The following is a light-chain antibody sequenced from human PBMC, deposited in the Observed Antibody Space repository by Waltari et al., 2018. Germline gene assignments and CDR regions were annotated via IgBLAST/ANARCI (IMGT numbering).Light chain of an antibody. CDR2: GST. V-gene: IGLV1-40*01. Sequence: QSVLTQPPSVSGAPGPRVTIPCTGRGSNIGAAYDVPWYQQLPRAAPKLLIYGSTSRPLGVPARFFGSTSGTSASLAITGLQAEDEADYYCQSYDTSLSVVFGGGTKLTVL. J-gene: IGLJ3*02. CDR1: GSNIGAAYD. CDR3: QSYDTSLSVV.